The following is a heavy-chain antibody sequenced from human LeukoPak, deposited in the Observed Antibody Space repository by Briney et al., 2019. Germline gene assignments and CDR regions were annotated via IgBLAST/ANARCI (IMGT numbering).Heavy chain of an antibody. D-gene: IGHD1-14*01. V-gene: IGHV4-59*01. CDR3: ARDGGGIGVTGTFDY. J-gene: IGHJ4*02. Sequence: SETLSLTCTVSGGSISDFYWNWIRQPPGKGLEWIGFIYYGGSTNYNPSLKSRVTISVDTSENHLSLKLSSVTAADTVVYYCARDGGGIGVTGTFDYWGQGALVTVSS. CDR1: GGSISDFY. CDR2: IYYGGST.